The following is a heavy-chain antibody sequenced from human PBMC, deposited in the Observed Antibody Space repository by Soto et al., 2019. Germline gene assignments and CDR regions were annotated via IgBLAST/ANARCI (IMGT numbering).Heavy chain of an antibody. CDR1: GFMFKKYA. D-gene: IGHD2-21*02. CDR3: AKDPLSSLATRLYYFDH. CDR2: ISGSDGRT. V-gene: IGHV3-23*01. J-gene: IGHJ4*02. Sequence: EVQLLESGGGLVQPGGSLRLSCAASGFMFKKYAMSWVRQAPGKGLEWVSGISGSDGRTSYAESVKGRFTSSRDNSKSTLHLQMNSLRPEDTAMYYCAKDPLSSLATRLYYFDHWGQGNLVTVSS.